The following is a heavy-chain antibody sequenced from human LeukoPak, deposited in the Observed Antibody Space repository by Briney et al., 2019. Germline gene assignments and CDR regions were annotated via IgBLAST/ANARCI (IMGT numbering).Heavy chain of an antibody. J-gene: IGHJ5*02. Sequence: GGSLRLSCAASGFTFSSYWMHWVRQAPGKGLVWVSRINSDGSSTSYADSVKGRFTISRDNAKNTLYLQMNSLRAEDTAVYYCARVLGATIAAASTSVWFDPWGQGTLVTVSS. V-gene: IGHV3-74*01. CDR2: INSDGSST. CDR3: ARVLGATIAAASTSVWFDP. D-gene: IGHD6-13*01. CDR1: GFTFSSYW.